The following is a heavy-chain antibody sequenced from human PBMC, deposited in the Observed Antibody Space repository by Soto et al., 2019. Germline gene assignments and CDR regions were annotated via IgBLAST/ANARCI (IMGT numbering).Heavy chain of an antibody. J-gene: IGHJ4*02. CDR3: ARLNSAYAVDY. Sequence: GASVKVSCKASGYTFTDYGFSWVRQAPGQRPEWMGWISTWRDDKRDTHKFRDRVTMTTDTSTSTAYLELRSLRSDDTAVYYCARLNSAYAVDYWGQGTLVTVSS. V-gene: IGHV1-18*04. CDR1: GYTFTDYG. CDR2: ISTWRDDK. D-gene: IGHD5-12*01.